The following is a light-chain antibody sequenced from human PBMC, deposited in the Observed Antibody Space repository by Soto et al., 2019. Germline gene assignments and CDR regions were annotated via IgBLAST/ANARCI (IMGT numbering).Light chain of an antibody. CDR3: QQYGSSPQT. J-gene: IGKJ2*01. CDR1: QSVSSSY. V-gene: IGKV3-20*01. CDR2: GAS. Sequence: EIVLMQSPGILSLSPGERATLSCRASQSVSSSYLAWYQQKPGQAPRLLIYGASSRATGIPDRFRGSGSGTDFTLTISRLEPEDFAVYYCQQYGSSPQTFGQGTKLEIK.